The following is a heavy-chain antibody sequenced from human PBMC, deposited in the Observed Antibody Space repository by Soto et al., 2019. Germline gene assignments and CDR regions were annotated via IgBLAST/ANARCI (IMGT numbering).Heavy chain of an antibody. Sequence: QVQLVQSGAEVKKPGSSVKVSCKASGGTFSSYAISWVRQAPGQGLEWMGGIIPIFGTANYAQKFQGRVTVTADGATSKAYMEAGSLGSEDTAVYYCAREWGGARPGTYDFWPGRFDPWGQGTLVTVSS. CDR1: GGTFSSYA. CDR2: IIPIFGTA. CDR3: AREWGGARPGTYDFWPGRFDP. J-gene: IGHJ5*02. D-gene: IGHD3-3*01. V-gene: IGHV1-69*01.